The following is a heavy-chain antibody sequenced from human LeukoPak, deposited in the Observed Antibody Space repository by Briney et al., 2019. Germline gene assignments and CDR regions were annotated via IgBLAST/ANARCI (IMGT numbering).Heavy chain of an antibody. CDR3: ARHRLDSSGSYYYSYYFDY. CDR2: IYYSGST. V-gene: IGHV4-39*01. Sequence: PSETLSLTCTVSGGSISSSSYYWGWIRQPPGKGLEWIGSIYYSGSTYYNPSLKSRVTISVDTSKNQFSLKLSSVTAADTAVYYCARHRLDSSGSYYYSYYFDYWGQGTLVTVSS. D-gene: IGHD3-22*01. CDR1: GGSISSSSYY. J-gene: IGHJ4*02.